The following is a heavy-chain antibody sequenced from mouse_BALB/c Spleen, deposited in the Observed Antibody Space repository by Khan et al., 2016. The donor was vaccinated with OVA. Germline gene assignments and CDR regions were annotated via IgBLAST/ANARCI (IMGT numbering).Heavy chain of an antibody. J-gene: IGHJ2*01. CDR1: GYSITSGYG. CDR2: ISYSGST. V-gene: IGHV3-2*02. Sequence: EVKLLESGPGLVKPSQSLSLTCTVTGYSITSGYGWNWIRQFPGNKLEWMGYISYSGSTNYNPFLKSRIPITRATSKNQFFLQLNSVTTEDTATYYCARTARIKYWGQGTTLTVSS. CDR3: ARTARIKY. D-gene: IGHD1-2*01.